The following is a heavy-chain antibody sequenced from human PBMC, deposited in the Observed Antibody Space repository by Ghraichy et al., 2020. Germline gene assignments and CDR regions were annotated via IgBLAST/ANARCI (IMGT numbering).Heavy chain of an antibody. D-gene: IGHD2-21*02. Sequence: SETLSLTCTVSGGSISSGDYYWSWIRQPPGKGLEWIGYIYYTGSAYYNPSLKSRLTISVDTSKNQFSLRLSSVTAADTACYYCARDGVTGGSDAFDIWGQGTMVTVSS. V-gene: IGHV4-30-4*01. CDR3: ARDGVTGGSDAFDI. CDR1: GGSISSGDYY. CDR2: IYYTGSA. J-gene: IGHJ3*02.